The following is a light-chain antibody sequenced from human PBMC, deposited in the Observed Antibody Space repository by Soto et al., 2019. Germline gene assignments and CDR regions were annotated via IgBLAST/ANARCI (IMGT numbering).Light chain of an antibody. Sequence: EIVMNQAPDSLAVSLADRANMNCKYSHNISYRSNNKNYLAWYQHKPGQAPRLLIYAASSRATGIPDRFIGSCSGTDFTLTISRLEPDDSAVYYWHHYDSSPPYTFGQGTRWIS. J-gene: IGKJ2*01. V-gene: IGKV4-1*01. CDR1: HNISYRSNNKNY. CDR2: AAS. CDR3: HHYDSSPPYT.